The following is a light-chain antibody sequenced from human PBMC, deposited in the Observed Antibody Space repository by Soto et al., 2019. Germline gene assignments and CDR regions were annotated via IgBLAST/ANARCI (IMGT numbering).Light chain of an antibody. CDR3: QQFNSYPIT. CDR1: QSISTY. Sequence: DIQMTQSPSSLSASVGDRVTITCRASQSISTYLNWYQQKPGKAPKLLIYAAATLQSGVPSRFSGSGSGTDFTLTISSLQPEDFATYYCQQFNSYPITLGQGTRLEIK. J-gene: IGKJ5*01. CDR2: AAA. V-gene: IGKV1-16*01.